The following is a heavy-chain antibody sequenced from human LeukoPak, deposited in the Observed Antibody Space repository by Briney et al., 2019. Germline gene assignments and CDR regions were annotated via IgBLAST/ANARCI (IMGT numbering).Heavy chain of an antibody. J-gene: IGHJ4*02. V-gene: IGHV4-61*02. CDR2: IYTSGST. D-gene: IGHD3-10*01. CDR3: ARGISGSLDY. CDR1: GGSISSGSYY. Sequence: SETLSLTCTVSGGSISSGSYYWSWIRQPAGKGLEWIGRIYTSGSTNYNPSLESRVSISLDTSKNQFSLKLNSVTAADTAVYYCARGISGSLDYWGQGTLVTVSS.